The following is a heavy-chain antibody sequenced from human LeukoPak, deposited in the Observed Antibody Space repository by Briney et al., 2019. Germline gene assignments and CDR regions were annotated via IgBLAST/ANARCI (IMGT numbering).Heavy chain of an antibody. D-gene: IGHD6-19*01. Sequence: VASVKVSCKASGYTFTGYYMHWVRQAPGQGLEWMGWINPNSGGTNYAQKFQGRVTMTRDTSSSTAYMELSRLKSDDTAVYYCARYDSSDHQFDSWGQGTLVTVSS. CDR3: ARYDSSDHQFDS. CDR1: GYTFTGYY. V-gene: IGHV1-2*02. J-gene: IGHJ4*02. CDR2: INPNSGGT.